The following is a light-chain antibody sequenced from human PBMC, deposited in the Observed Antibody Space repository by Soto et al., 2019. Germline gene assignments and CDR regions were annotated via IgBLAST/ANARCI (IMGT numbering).Light chain of an antibody. J-gene: IGLJ2*01. CDR3: SSYIISSTLVV. CDR2: DVS. CDR1: SSDVGVYNY. V-gene: IGLV2-14*01. Sequence: QSALTQPASVSGSPGQSITISCTGTSSDVGVYNYVSWYQQHPGKAPKLMIYDVSNRPSGVSNRFSGSKSGNTASLTISGLQAEDEADYYCSSYIISSTLVVFGGGTKLTVL.